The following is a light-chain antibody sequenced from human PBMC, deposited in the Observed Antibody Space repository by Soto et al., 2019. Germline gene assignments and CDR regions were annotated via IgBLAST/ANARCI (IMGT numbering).Light chain of an antibody. J-gene: IGKJ1*01. Sequence: EVMLTQSPGTLSLSPGERATLSCRASQSVSSNYLAWYQQKSGQSPRLLIYGASNRATAIPDRFSGSGSGTDFTLTIRRLETEDFAVYYCQQYDTSPRTFGHGTKVEFK. CDR2: GAS. V-gene: IGKV3-20*01. CDR3: QQYDTSPRT. CDR1: QSVSSNY.